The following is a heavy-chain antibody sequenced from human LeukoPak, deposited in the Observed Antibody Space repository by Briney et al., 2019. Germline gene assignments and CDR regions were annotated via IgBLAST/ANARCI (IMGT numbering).Heavy chain of an antibody. V-gene: IGHV3-53*01. J-gene: IGHJ4*02. CDR2: IYSGGST. CDR3: ARDRCTNGVCYTDGADY. Sequence: GGSLRLSCAASGFTVSSNYMSWVRQAPGKGLEWVSVIYSGGSTYYADSVKGRFTISRDNSKNTLYLQMNSLRADDTAVYYCARDRCTNGVCYTDGADYWGQGTLVTVSS. CDR1: GFTVSSNY. D-gene: IGHD2-8*01.